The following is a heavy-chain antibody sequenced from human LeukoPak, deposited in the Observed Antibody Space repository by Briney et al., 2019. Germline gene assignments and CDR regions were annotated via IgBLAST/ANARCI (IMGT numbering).Heavy chain of an antibody. CDR3: TRGSIAYYYMDG. CDR1: GGSLSSSSYY. D-gene: IGHD3-22*01. CDR2: IYYSGST. Sequence: PSETLSLTCTVSGGSLSSSSYYWGWVRQPPGKWLEWIGSIYYSGSTYYNPSLTSRVTISVDTSKNQFSLKLSSVPAADTAVYYCTRGSIAYYYMDGWGKGTTVTISS. J-gene: IGHJ6*03. V-gene: IGHV4-39*07.